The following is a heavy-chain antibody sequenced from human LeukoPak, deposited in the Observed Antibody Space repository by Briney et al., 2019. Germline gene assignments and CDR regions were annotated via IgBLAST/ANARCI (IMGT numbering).Heavy chain of an antibody. D-gene: IGHD4-17*01. Sequence: ETLSLTCTVSGGSISSYYWSWIRQPPGKGLEWIGYIYHSGSTYYNPSLKSRVTISVDRSKNQFSLKLSSVTAADTAVYYCARDYGDYFDYWGQGTLVTVSS. J-gene: IGHJ4*02. CDR1: GGSISSYY. CDR2: IYHSGST. V-gene: IGHV4-59*12. CDR3: ARDYGDYFDY.